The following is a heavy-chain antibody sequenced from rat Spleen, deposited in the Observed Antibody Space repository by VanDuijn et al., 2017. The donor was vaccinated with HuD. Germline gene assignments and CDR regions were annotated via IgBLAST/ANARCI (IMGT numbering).Heavy chain of an antibody. D-gene: IGHD1-4*01. V-gene: IGHV5S10*01. CDR1: GITFSDYN. CDR3: ATAGSRVSRFAY. J-gene: IGHJ3*01. CDR2: ISPSGSIT. Sequence: EVQLVESGGGLVQPGRSLKLSCAASGITFSDYNMAWVRQAPKKGLEWVASISPSGSITHYRDSVRGRFTIFRDVAKSTLYLQMDSLRSEDTATYYCATAGSRVSRFAYWGQGTLVTVSS.